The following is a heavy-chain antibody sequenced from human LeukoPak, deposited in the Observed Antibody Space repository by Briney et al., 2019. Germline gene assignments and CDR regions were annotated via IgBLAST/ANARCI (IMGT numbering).Heavy chain of an antibody. J-gene: IGHJ3*02. Sequence: ASVKVSCKASGYTFKDYYIHWVRQVPGQGLEWMGRMNPDGGRTDYAQNFQGQVTMTSDMSIDTAYLDLTRLTSDDTATYFCTRNLVGYDPFDIWGQGTLVTVSS. D-gene: IGHD1-26*01. CDR2: MNPDGGRT. V-gene: IGHV1-2*02. CDR3: TRNLVGYDPFDI. CDR1: GYTFKDYY.